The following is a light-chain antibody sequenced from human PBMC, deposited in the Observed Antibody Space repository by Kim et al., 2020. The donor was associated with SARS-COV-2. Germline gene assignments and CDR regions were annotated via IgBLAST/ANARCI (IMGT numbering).Light chain of an antibody. Sequence: DIQMTQSPSSVSASVGDRVTITCRASQDVSNWLAWYHHKPGKAPKLLIYAASSLQSGVPSRFSGSGSGTDFTLTISSLLPEDFATYYCLQTNSFPLTFGGGTKLEI. CDR3: LQTNSFPLT. J-gene: IGKJ4*01. CDR2: AAS. V-gene: IGKV1-12*01. CDR1: QDVSNW.